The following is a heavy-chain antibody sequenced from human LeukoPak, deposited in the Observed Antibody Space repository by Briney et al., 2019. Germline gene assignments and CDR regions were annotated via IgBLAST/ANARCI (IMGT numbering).Heavy chain of an antibody. CDR2: INPNSGGT. Sequence: ASVKVSCKASGYTFTGYYMHWVRQAPGQGLEWMGWINPNSGGTNYAQKFQGRVTMTRDTSISTAYMERSRLRSDDTAVYYCARGPERTVTTYYYYYYGMDVWGQGTTVTVSS. V-gene: IGHV1-2*02. CDR3: ARGPERTVTTYYYYYYGMDV. D-gene: IGHD4-17*01. CDR1: GYTFTGYY. J-gene: IGHJ6*02.